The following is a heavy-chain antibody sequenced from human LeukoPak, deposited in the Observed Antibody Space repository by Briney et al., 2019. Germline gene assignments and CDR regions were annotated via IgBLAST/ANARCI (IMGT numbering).Heavy chain of an antibody. J-gene: IGHJ4*02. V-gene: IGHV3-48*03. Sequence: GGSERLLCAASGFTFSSYEMKWVRHSPGKGVEWLSYISSTGSNIYSADSVKSRFTISRDNAKNPLYLQMKSLGAEDTALYYCARDPPYSGHYFDYWGQGTLVTVAS. CDR2: ISSTGSNI. D-gene: IGHD1-26*01. CDR1: GFTFSSYE. CDR3: ARDPPYSGHYFDY.